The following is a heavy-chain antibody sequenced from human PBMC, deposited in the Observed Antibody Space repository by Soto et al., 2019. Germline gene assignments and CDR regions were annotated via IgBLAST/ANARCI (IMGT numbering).Heavy chain of an antibody. CDR3: ARRLFSSTWPSYFDY. J-gene: IGHJ4*02. CDR1: GDSITSTSYY. Sequence: SETLSLTCTVSGDSITSTSYYWGWIRQPSGKGLEWIGCIHYSGSTYYNPSLRSRVTSSVDTSKNQFSLKVSSVTAADTAVYYCARRLFSSTWPSYFDYWGEGTLVTVYS. CDR2: IHYSGST. D-gene: IGHD6-13*01. V-gene: IGHV4-39*01.